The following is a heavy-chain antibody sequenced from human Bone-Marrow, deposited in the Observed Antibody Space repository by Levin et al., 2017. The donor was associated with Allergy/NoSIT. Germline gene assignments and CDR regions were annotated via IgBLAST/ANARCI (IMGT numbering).Heavy chain of an antibody. V-gene: IGHV3-23*01. CDR3: AKDQGFNHGYGFDY. D-gene: IGHD5-18*01. CDR1: GFIFSSYA. J-gene: IGHJ4*02. Sequence: LSGGSLRLSCAASGFIFSSYAMSWVRQAPGKGLEWVSFITGSGGVTDYADSVKGRFIITRDNSKNMVYLDMDTLRADDTAVYDCAKDQGFNHGYGFDYWGQGTLVTVSS. CDR2: ITGSGGVT.